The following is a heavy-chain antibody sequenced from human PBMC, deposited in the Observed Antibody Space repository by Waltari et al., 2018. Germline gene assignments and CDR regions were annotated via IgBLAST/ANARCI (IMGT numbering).Heavy chain of an antibody. CDR3: ARDFFQRGSLDY. CDR2: ISYDGSNK. Sequence: QVQLVESGGGVVQPGRSLRLSCAASGFTFSSYAMHWVRQAPGKGLEWVAVISYDGSNKYYADSVKGRFTISRDNSKNTLYLQMNSLRAEDTAVYYCARDFFQRGSLDYWGQGTLVTVSS. V-gene: IGHV3-30-3*01. D-gene: IGHD3-10*01. J-gene: IGHJ4*02. CDR1: GFTFSSYA.